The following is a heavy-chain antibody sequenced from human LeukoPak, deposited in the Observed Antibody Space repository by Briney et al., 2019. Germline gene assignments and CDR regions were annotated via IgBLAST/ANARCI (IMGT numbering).Heavy chain of an antibody. CDR2: ISYDGSNK. Sequence: GRSLRLSCAASGFTFSSYAMHWVRQAPGKGLEWVAVISYDGSNKYYADSVKGRFTISRDNSKNTLYLQMNSLRAEDTAVYYCARERYSSSWYPFDYWGQGTLVTVSS. CDR1: GFTFSSYA. CDR3: ARERYSSSWYPFDY. J-gene: IGHJ4*02. D-gene: IGHD6-13*01. V-gene: IGHV3-30-3*01.